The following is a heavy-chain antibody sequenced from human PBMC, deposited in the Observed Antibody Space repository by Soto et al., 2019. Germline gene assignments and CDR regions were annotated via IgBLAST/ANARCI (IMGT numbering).Heavy chain of an antibody. CDR2: INSDGSST. Sequence: GGSLRLSCAASGFTFSSYWMHWVRQAPGKGLVWVSRINSDGSSTSYADSVKGRFTISRDNAKNTLYLQMNSLRAEDTAVYYCAREEGSGSYYNPHWFDPWGQGTLVTSPQ. CDR1: GFTFSSYW. CDR3: AREEGSGSYYNPHWFDP. V-gene: IGHV3-74*01. D-gene: IGHD3-10*01. J-gene: IGHJ5*02.